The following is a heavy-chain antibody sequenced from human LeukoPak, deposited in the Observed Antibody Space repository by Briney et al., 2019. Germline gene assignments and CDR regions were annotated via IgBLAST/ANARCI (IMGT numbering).Heavy chain of an antibody. CDR3: AKVIVEMATIAGAFDI. CDR2: ISGDGGST. V-gene: IGHV3-43*02. D-gene: IGHD5-24*01. J-gene: IGHJ3*02. CDR1: GFTFDEYA. Sequence: PGGSLRLSCAASGFTFDEYAMHWVRQAPGKGLEWVSLISGDGGSTYYADSVKGRFTISRDNSKNSLYLQMNSLRTEDTALYYCAKVIVEMATIAGAFDIWGQGTMVTVSS.